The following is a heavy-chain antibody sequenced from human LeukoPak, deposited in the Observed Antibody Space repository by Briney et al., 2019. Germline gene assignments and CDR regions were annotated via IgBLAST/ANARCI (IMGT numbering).Heavy chain of an antibody. J-gene: IGHJ3*02. D-gene: IGHD2-2*01. V-gene: IGHV4-59*01. CDR3: ARSGYQLLYDAFDI. CDR2: IYYSGST. Sequence: SETLSLTCTVSGGSISSYYWSWIRQPPGKGLEWIGYIYYSGSTNYNPSLKSRVTISVDTSKNQFSLKLSSVTAADTAVYYCARSGYQLLYDAFDIWGQGTMVTVSS. CDR1: GGSISSYY.